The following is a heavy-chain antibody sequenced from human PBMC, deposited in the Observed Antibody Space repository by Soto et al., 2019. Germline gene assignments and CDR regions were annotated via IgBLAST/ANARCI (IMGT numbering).Heavy chain of an antibody. CDR2: ITGSGGST. CDR1: GFTFSTYA. J-gene: IGHJ4*02. V-gene: IGHV3-23*01. Sequence: GGSLRLSCAASGFTFSTYAMIWVRQAPGKGLEWVSVITGSGGSTYYADSVKGRFTISRDTSKNTLFLQMNSLRAEDTAVYYCALLPSPSHGPVDYWGQGTLVTVSS. CDR3: ALLPSPSHGPVDY.